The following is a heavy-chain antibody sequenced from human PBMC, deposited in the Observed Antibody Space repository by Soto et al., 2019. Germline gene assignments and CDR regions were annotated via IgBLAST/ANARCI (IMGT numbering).Heavy chain of an antibody. Sequence: SETLSVTCAVYVGSFSGYYWSWIRQPPGKGLDWIGEINHSGSTNYNPSLKSRVTISVDTSKNQFSLKLSSVTAADTAVYYCARRTDIVVVPAVKGGTNWFDPWGQGTLVTVSS. J-gene: IGHJ5*02. D-gene: IGHD2-2*01. CDR3: ARRTDIVVVPAVKGGTNWFDP. V-gene: IGHV4-34*01. CDR2: INHSGST. CDR1: VGSFSGYY.